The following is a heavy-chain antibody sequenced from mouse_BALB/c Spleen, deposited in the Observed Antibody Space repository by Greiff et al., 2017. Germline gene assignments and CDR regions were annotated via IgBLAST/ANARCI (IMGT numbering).Heavy chain of an antibody. CDR3: ARWDLYAMDY. V-gene: IGHV1S56*01. J-gene: IGHJ4*01. Sequence: QVQLQQPGAELVRPGASVRISCKASGYTFTSYYIHWVKQRPGQGLEWIGWIYPGNVNTKYNEKFKGKATLTADKSSSTAYMQLSSLTSEDSAVYFCARWDLYAMDYWGQGTSVTVSS. CDR1: GYTFTSYY. CDR2: IYPGNVNT. D-gene: IGHD4-1*01.